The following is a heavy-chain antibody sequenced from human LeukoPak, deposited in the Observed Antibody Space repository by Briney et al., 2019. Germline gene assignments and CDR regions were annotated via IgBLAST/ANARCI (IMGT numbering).Heavy chain of an antibody. Sequence: ASVKVSCKASGGTFSSYAISWVRQAPGQGLEWMGIFNPSGGRTSYAQKFQGRVTMTRDTSTTTVYMDLTGLRSEDTAVYYCARGQYYYDSSGYHDAFDIWGQGTMVTVSS. CDR2: FNPSGGRT. D-gene: IGHD3-22*01. CDR1: GGTFSSYA. V-gene: IGHV1-46*01. J-gene: IGHJ3*02. CDR3: ARGQYYYDSSGYHDAFDI.